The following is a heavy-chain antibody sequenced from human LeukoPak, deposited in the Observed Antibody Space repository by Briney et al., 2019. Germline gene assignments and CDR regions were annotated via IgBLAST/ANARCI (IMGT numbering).Heavy chain of an antibody. CDR2: ISGSGGST. D-gene: IGHD4-17*01. V-gene: IGHV3-23*01. J-gene: IGHJ4*02. CDR3: AKGDYELSGAY. CDR1: GFTFSSYA. Sequence: GGSLRLSCAASGFTFSSYAMSWLRQAPGKGLEWVSAISGSGGSTYYADSVKGRFTISRDNSKNTLYLQMNSLRAEDTAVYYCAKGDYELSGAYWGQGTLVTVSS.